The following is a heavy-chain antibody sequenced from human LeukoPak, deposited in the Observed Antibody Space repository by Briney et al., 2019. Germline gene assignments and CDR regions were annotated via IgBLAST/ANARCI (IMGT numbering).Heavy chain of an antibody. D-gene: IGHD6-19*01. Sequence: GGSLRLSCAASGFTVSSNYMSWVRQAPGKGLEWVSVIYSGGSTYYADSVKGRFTISRDNSKNTLYLQMNSLRAEDTAVYYCARVVIAVADDNWFDPWGQGTLVTASS. CDR2: IYSGGST. CDR1: GFTVSSNY. J-gene: IGHJ5*02. CDR3: ARVVIAVADDNWFDP. V-gene: IGHV3-53*01.